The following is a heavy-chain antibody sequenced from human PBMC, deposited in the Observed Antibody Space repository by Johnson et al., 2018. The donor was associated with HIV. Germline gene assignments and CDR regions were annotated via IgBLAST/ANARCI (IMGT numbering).Heavy chain of an antibody. CDR3: ARGGSHITIFGVDINMDAFDI. CDR2: IGTAGDT. CDR1: GFTFSKCD. D-gene: IGHD3-3*01. Sequence: VQLVESGGYLVQPGGSLRLSSAASGFTFSKCDMHWVRQATGEGLQWVSGIGTAGDTYYADSLKGRFTISREDAKNSLYLQMNSLRAGDTAVYYCARGGSHITIFGVDINMDAFDIWGQGAMVSVSA. V-gene: IGHV3-13*01. J-gene: IGHJ3*02.